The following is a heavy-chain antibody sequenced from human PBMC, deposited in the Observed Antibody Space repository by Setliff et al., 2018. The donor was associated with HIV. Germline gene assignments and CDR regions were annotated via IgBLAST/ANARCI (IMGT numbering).Heavy chain of an antibody. Sequence: PGGSLRLSCEASGFSFRNYGMHWVRQAPGRGLEWVAVIWYNGILQYYVDSVKGRFTVSRDNSKNTLYLQMNSLRAEDTAVYYCARGPPDIVVVPTTMRDAFDIWGQGTMVTVSS. CDR3: ARGPPDIVVVPTTMRDAFDI. CDR1: GFSFRNYG. J-gene: IGHJ3*02. CDR2: IWYNGILQ. V-gene: IGHV3-33*01. D-gene: IGHD2-2*01.